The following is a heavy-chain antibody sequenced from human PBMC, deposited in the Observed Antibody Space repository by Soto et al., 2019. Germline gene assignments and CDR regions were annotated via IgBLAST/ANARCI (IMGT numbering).Heavy chain of an antibody. D-gene: IGHD4-17*01. CDR1: GYTFTSDD. Sequence: QVQLVQSGAEVKKPGASVKVSCTASGYTFTSDDFNWVRQATGQGLEWMGWMNPNSGNTGYAQKFQGRVTMTRNTAISTAYMELSSLRSEDTAVYYCARGRVPYGDDAFDIWGQGTMVTVSS. CDR3: ARGRVPYGDDAFDI. V-gene: IGHV1-8*01. J-gene: IGHJ3*02. CDR2: MNPNSGNT.